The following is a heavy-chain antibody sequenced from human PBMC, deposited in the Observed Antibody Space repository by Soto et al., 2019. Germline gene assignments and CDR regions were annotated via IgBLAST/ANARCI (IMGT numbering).Heavy chain of an antibody. V-gene: IGHV3-21*01. D-gene: IGHD3-22*01. CDR2: ITSSSSYI. CDR1: GFTFSLYS. CDR3: VRARSTDSRPDY. J-gene: IGHJ4*02. Sequence: EVQLVESGGGLVKPGGSLRLSCAASGFTFSLYSMIWVRQAPGKGLEWVASITSSSSYIYYEDSLKGRFTNSRDNAKNSLFLQLDSLRAEDTAVYFCVRARSTDSRPDYWGQGPLVTVS.